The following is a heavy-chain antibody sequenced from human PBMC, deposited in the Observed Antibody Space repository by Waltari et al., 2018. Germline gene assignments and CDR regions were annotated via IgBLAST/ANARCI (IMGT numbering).Heavy chain of an antibody. V-gene: IGHV1-3*01. CDR3: ATERQWQLGDY. CDR1: GYTFTSSA. J-gene: IGHJ4*02. Sequence: QVQLVQSGAEGKKPGASVKVSCKASGYTFTSSAMHWVRQAPGRRLEWMGWTTAGNGNTKYSQKFQGGVTITRDTSASTAYMELSSLRSDDTAVYYCATERQWQLGDYWGQGTLVTVSS. CDR2: TTAGNGNT. D-gene: IGHD6-13*01.